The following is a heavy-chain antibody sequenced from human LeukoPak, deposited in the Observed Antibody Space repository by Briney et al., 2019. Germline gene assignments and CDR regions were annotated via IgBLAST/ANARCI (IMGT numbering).Heavy chain of an antibody. D-gene: IGHD3-3*01. CDR1: GYTFTSYG. CDR3: ASSPLDYDFWSGYIFDY. Sequence: ASVKVSCKASGYTFTSYGISWVRQAPGQGLEWMGWISAYNGNTNYAQKLQGRVTMTTDTSTSTAYMELRSLRSDDTAVYYCASSPLDYDFWSGYIFDYWGQGTLVTVSP. CDR2: ISAYNGNT. V-gene: IGHV1-18*01. J-gene: IGHJ4*02.